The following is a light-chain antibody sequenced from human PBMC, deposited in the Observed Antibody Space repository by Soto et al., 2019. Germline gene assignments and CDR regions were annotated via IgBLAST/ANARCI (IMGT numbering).Light chain of an antibody. J-gene: IGKJ2*02. CDR2: AAS. V-gene: IGKV1-39*01. Sequence: DIQMTQSPSSLSASVGDRVTITCRATQSISNYLNWYQQKPGKAPKVLISAASSLQSGVPSRFSGSGSGTDFTLTISSLQPEDFATYYCRQTYSTPCTFGQGTKLEVK. CDR1: QSISNY. CDR3: RQTYSTPCT.